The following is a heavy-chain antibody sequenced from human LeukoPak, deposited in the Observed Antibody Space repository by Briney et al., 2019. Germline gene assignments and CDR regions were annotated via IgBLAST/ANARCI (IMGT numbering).Heavy chain of an antibody. CDR3: ARHRYRGGSDWIDP. Sequence: SEALSLTCTVSGGSISSSSYYWGWIRQPPGKGLEWIGSMYYSGTTYYNPSLKSRVTISVDTSKNQFSLKLSSVTAADTAVYYCARHRYRGGSDWIDPWGQGTLVTVSS. D-gene: IGHD1-26*01. CDR2: MYYSGTT. J-gene: IGHJ5*02. V-gene: IGHV4-39*01. CDR1: GGSISSSSYY.